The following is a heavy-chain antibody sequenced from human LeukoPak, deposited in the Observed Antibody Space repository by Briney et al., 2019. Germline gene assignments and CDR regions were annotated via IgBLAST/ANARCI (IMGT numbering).Heavy chain of an antibody. CDR2: IYYSGST. Sequence: PSETLSLTCTVSGGSISSSSYYWGWIRQPPGKGLEWIGSIYYSGSTYYNPSLKSRVTISVDTSKNQFSLKLSSVTAADTAVYYCARQTLWFGELLTPWFDPWGQGTLVTVS. J-gene: IGHJ5*02. CDR3: ARQTLWFGELLTPWFDP. D-gene: IGHD3-10*01. CDR1: GGSISSSSYY. V-gene: IGHV4-39*01.